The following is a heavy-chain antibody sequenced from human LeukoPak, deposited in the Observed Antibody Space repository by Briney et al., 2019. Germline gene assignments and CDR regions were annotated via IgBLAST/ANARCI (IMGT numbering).Heavy chain of an antibody. CDR2: IYHSGST. CDR3: ARAHTFWSGYSLLFDY. J-gene: IGHJ4*02. V-gene: IGHV4-30-2*01. D-gene: IGHD3-3*01. Sequence: PSETLSLTCTVSGGSISSGGYYWSWIRQPPGKGLEWIGYIYHSGSTYYNPSLKSRVTISVDRSKNQFSLKLSSVTAADTAVYYCARAHTFWSGYSLLFDYWGQGTQVTVSS. CDR1: GGSISSGGYY.